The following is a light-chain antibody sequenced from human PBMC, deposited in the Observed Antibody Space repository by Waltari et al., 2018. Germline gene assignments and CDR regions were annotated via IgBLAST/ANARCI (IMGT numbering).Light chain of an antibody. CDR2: EVT. CDR1: SNDVGSYNL. J-gene: IGLJ3*02. V-gene: IGLV2-23*02. Sequence: QSALTQPVSVSGSPGQSITISCIGSSNDVGSYNLVSWYQQHPGKVPKLMIYEVTKRPSGVSNRFSGSKSGNTASLTISGLQADDEGNYYCCSYAGSNTVMFGGGTKLTVL. CDR3: CSYAGSNTVM.